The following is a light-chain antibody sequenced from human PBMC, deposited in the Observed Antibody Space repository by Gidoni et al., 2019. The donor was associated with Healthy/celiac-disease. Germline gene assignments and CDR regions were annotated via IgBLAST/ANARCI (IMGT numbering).Light chain of an antibody. J-gene: IGKJ5*01. CDR1: QDISNY. CDR3: QQYDNLPIT. V-gene: IGKV1-33*01. Sequence: DIPMTLSPSSLSASVGDRVTITCQASQDISNYLNWYQQKPGKAPKLLIYDAANLETGVPSRFSGSGSGTDFTFTISSLQPEDIATYYCQQYDNLPITFGQGTRLEIK. CDR2: DAA.